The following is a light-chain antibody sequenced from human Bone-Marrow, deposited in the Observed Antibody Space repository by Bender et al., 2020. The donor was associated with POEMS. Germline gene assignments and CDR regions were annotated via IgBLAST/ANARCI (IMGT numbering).Light chain of an antibody. CDR2: TNN. Sequence: QSVLTQPPSVSGTPGQRVTISCSGSGSNIGGYPVNWYQQLPGTAPRLLIYTNNERPSGVPDRFSGSKSGTSASLAITGLQAEDEADYYCSSYTGSTYVFGTGTQVTVL. V-gene: IGLV1-44*01. CDR3: SSYTGSTYV. CDR1: GSNIGGYP. J-gene: IGLJ1*01.